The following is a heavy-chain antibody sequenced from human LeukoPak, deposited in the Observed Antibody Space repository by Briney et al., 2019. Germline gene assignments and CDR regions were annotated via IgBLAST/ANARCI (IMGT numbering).Heavy chain of an antibody. CDR2: ISYSGST. Sequence: SETLSLTCTVSGGSISSSSYYWGWIRQPPGKGLEWIGYISYSGSTNSNPSLKSRVTLSIDTSKNQFSLSLTSVTAADTAVYYCASGGYCGSTSCYPKWFDPWGQGTLVTVSS. V-gene: IGHV4-61*05. CDR1: GGSISSSSYY. D-gene: IGHD2-2*01. CDR3: ASGGYCGSTSCYPKWFDP. J-gene: IGHJ5*02.